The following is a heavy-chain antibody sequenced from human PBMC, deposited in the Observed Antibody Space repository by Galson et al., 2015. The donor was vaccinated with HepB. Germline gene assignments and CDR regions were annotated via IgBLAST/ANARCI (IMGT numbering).Heavy chain of an antibody. CDR2: IYYSGST. Sequence: LSLTCTVSGGSISSYYWSWIRQPPGKGLEWIGYIYYSGSTNYNPSLKSRVTISVDTSKNQFSLKLSSVTAADTAVYYCARAVLEVVGAPGAFDIWGQGTMVTVSS. V-gene: IGHV4-59*01. CDR3: ARAVLEVVGAPGAFDI. J-gene: IGHJ3*02. D-gene: IGHD1-26*01. CDR1: GGSISSYY.